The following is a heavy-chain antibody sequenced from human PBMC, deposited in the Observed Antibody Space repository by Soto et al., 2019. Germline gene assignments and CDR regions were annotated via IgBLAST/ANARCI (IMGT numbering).Heavy chain of an antibody. J-gene: IGHJ4*02. CDR1: GFTFSNYA. CDR3: AKDPTDYGDNY. Sequence: AGGSLRLSCVASGFTFSNYAMNWVRQAPGKGLELVSFISGSRNDGITKYVDSVKGRFTISRDNSKNTLYLQMNSLRAEDTAVYYCAKDPTDYGDNYWGQGTLVTVSS. V-gene: IGHV3-23*01. CDR2: ISGSRNDGIT. D-gene: IGHD4-17*01.